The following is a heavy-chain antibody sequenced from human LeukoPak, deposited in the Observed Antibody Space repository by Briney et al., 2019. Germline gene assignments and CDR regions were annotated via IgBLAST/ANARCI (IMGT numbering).Heavy chain of an antibody. CDR3: ARVRGYCSGGSCFPFDS. Sequence: GGSLRLSCAASGFTFTSYWMTWLRQAPGKGLEWVANIKQDGSEKYYVGSLKGRFTISRDNAKNSLYLQMNSLRAEDTAVYYCARVRGYCSGGSCFPFDSWGQGTLVTVSS. V-gene: IGHV3-7*01. J-gene: IGHJ4*02. CDR1: GFTFTSYW. D-gene: IGHD2-15*01. CDR2: IKQDGSEK.